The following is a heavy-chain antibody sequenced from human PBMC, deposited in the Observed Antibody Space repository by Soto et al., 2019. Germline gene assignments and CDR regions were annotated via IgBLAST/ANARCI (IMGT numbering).Heavy chain of an antibody. Sequence: SETLSLTCTVSGGSISSYYWSWIRQPPGKGLEWIGYIYYSGSTNYNPSLKSRVTISVDTSKNQFYLKLSSVTAADTAVYYCARFITVPRSGFYYFDFWGQGTLVTVSS. CDR1: GGSISSYY. J-gene: IGHJ4*02. CDR2: IYYSGST. CDR3: ARFITVPRSGFYYFDF. V-gene: IGHV4-59*01. D-gene: IGHD3-22*01.